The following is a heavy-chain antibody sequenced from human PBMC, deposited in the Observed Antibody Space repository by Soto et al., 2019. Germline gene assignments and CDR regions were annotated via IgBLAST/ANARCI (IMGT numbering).Heavy chain of an antibody. CDR3: ARVYCSGGGCYGIDY. Sequence: GASVKVSCKASGDTFTSYYMHWVRQAPGQGLEWMGIINPSGDTSYAQKFQGRVTMTRDTSTSTVYMELSSLRSEDTAAYYCARVYCSGGGCYGIDYWGQGTLVTVSS. CDR1: GDTFTSYY. CDR2: INPSGDT. D-gene: IGHD2-15*01. V-gene: IGHV1-46*01. J-gene: IGHJ4*02.